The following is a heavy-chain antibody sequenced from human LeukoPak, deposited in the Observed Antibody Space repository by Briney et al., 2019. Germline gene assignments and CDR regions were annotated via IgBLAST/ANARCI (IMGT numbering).Heavy chain of an antibody. CDR1: GGSISSSSYY. J-gene: IGHJ4*02. D-gene: IGHD6-13*01. Sequence: PSETLSLTCTVSGGSISSSSYYWGWIRQPPGKGLEWIGSIYYSGSTYYNPSLKSRVTISVDTSKNQFSLKLSSVTAADTAVYYCARRSCSWYYFDYWGQGTLVTVSS. CDR2: IYYSGST. V-gene: IGHV4-39*01. CDR3: ARRSCSWYYFDY.